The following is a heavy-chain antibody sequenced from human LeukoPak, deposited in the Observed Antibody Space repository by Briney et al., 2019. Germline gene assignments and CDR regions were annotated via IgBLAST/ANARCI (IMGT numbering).Heavy chain of an antibody. Sequence: SGTLSLTCTVSGGPIRSNYWSWIRQTGGKGLEWIGRIYVTDLINYNPSLKSRVTISVDMSKNQLSLNLTSVTAADTVIYYCARGFGSGTSPFDNWGRGTLVTVSS. D-gene: IGHD3-10*01. CDR3: ARGFGSGTSPFDN. CDR2: IYVTDLI. J-gene: IGHJ4*02. CDR1: GGPIRSNY. V-gene: IGHV4-4*07.